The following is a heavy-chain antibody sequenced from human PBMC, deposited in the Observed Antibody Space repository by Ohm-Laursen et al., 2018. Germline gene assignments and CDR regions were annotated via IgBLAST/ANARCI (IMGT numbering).Heavy chain of an antibody. CDR3: ARSLLPYYYDSSGYYYGDY. D-gene: IGHD3-22*01. J-gene: IGHJ4*02. CDR1: GYTFTSYG. Sequence: SVKVSCKASGYTFTSYGISWVRQAPGQGLEWMGGIIPIFGTANYAQKFQGRVTITADESTSTAYMELSSLRSEDTAVYYCARSLLPYYYDSSGYYYGDYWGQGTLVTVSS. CDR2: IIPIFGTA. V-gene: IGHV1-69*13.